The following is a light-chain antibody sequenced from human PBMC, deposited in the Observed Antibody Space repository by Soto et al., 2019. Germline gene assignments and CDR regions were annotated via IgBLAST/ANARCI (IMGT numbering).Light chain of an antibody. J-gene: IGKJ1*01. CDR1: QSVPSTY. CDR3: QQYNNWLRGT. V-gene: IGKV3-15*01. Sequence: VLSQSPGRLSLSPGERATLSCRASQSVPSTYFAWYQQKSGQPPRLLISGTSTRATGIPARFSGSGSGTEFTLTISSLQSEDFAVYYCQQYNNWLRGTFGQGTKVDIK. CDR2: GTS.